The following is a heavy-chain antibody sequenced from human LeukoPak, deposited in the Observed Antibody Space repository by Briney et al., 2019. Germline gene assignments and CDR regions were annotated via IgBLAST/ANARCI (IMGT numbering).Heavy chain of an antibody. CDR2: INHSGST. V-gene: IGHV4-34*01. D-gene: IGHD5-12*01. Sequence: SETLSLTCAVYGGSFSGYYWSWIRQPPGKGLEWIGEINHSGSTNYNPSLKSRVTISVDTSKNQFSLKLSSVTAADTAVYYCARGRHGVATTFDYWGQGTLVTVS. CDR1: GGSFSGYY. J-gene: IGHJ4*02. CDR3: ARGRHGVATTFDY.